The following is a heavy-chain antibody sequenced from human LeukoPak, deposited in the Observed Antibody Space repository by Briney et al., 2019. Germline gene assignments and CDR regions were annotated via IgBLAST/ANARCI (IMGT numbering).Heavy chain of an antibody. CDR3: ARDYTMTHAFDI. CDR1: GGSMSDYY. J-gene: IGHJ3*02. D-gene: IGHD3-22*01. CDR2: IYSTGST. V-gene: IGHV4-59*01. Sequence: WETLSLTCTVSGGSMSDYYWSWLRQPPGKGLEWIGYIYSTGSTNYNPSLKSRVTISVDTSKNQFSLKLSSVTAADTALYYCARDYTMTHAFDIWGQGTLVTVSS.